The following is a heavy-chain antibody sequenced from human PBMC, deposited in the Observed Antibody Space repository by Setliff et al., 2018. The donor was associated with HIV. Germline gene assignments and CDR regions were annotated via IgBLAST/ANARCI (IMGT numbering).Heavy chain of an antibody. Sequence: PSETLSLTCTVSGGSISSNYWSWMRQPPGKGLEWIGHIYYSGSTNYNPSLKSRVTISVDTSRNQFSLNLSSVTAADTAVYYCARGLSFYDPGGFDYWGQGTLVTVS. CDR1: GGSISSNY. J-gene: IGHJ4*02. CDR3: ARGLSFYDPGGFDY. CDR2: IYYSGST. D-gene: IGHD3-22*01. V-gene: IGHV4-59*01.